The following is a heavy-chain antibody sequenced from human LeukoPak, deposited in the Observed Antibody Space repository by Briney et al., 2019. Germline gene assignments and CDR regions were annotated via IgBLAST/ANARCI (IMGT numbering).Heavy chain of an antibody. CDR1: GFTFSSYD. J-gene: IGHJ6*02. D-gene: IGHD5/OR15-5a*01. CDR2: IGTAGDT. CDR3: ARDSVGYSMDV. V-gene: IGHV3-13*01. Sequence: GGSLRLSCAASGFTFSSYDMHWVRQATGKGLEWVSAIGTAGDTYYPGSVKGRFTISRENAKNSLYLQMNSLRAGDTAVYYCARDSVGYSMDVWGQGTTVTVSS.